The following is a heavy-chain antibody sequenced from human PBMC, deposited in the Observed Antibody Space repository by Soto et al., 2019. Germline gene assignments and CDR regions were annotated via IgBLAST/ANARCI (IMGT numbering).Heavy chain of an antibody. CDR3: ASPAVNDLDADSSAFDI. V-gene: IGHV1-69*02. Sequence: QVQLVQSGAEVKEPGSSVKVSCKVSGGTFSSQTINWVRQVPGQGLEWMGSVIPIIGEGKYAQSFLGRVTIPGDRSTSTAKMELRRLRSEDTAVYYCASPAVNDLDADSSAFDIWGQGTMVTVSS. CDR2: VIPIIGEG. J-gene: IGHJ3*02. CDR1: GGTFSSQT. D-gene: IGHD1-1*01.